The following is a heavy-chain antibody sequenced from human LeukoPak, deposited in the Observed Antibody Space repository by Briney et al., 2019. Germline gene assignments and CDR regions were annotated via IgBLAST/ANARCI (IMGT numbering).Heavy chain of an antibody. D-gene: IGHD2-21*01. CDR1: GGSFSGYY. CDR2: INHSGST. CDR3: ARARFQHYFDY. J-gene: IGHJ4*02. V-gene: IGHV4-34*01. Sequence: SETLSLTCAVYGGSFSGYYWSWIRQPPGKGLEWIGEINHSGSTNYNPSLKSRVTISVDTSKNQFSLKLSSVTAVDTAVYYCARARFQHYFDYWGQGTLVTVSS.